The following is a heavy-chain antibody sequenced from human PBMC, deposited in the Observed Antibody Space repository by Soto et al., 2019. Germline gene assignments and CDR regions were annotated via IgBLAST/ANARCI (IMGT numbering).Heavy chain of an antibody. J-gene: IGHJ6*02. Sequence: PGGSLRLSCSASGFTFSSYWMSWVRQAPGKGLEWVANIKQDGSEKYYVDSVKGRFTIPRDNAKNSLYLQMNSLRAEDTAVYYCASLWNSYYDFWSGYYYYYYGMDVWGQGTTVTVSS. CDR3: ASLWNSYYDFWSGYYYYYYGMDV. CDR1: GFTFSSYW. V-gene: IGHV3-7*05. D-gene: IGHD3-3*01. CDR2: IKQDGSEK.